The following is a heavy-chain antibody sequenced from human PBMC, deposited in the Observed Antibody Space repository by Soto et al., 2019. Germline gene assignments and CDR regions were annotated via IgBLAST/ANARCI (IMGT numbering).Heavy chain of an antibody. CDR2: IIPIFGTA. D-gene: IGHD4-17*01. Sequence: QVQLVQSGAEVKKTGSSVKVSCKASGGTFSSYAISWVRQAPGQGLEWMGGIIPIFGTANYAQKFQGRVTITADKSTSTAYMELSSLRSEDTAVYYCAMRPTTVTDYYYGMDVWGQGTTVTVSS. J-gene: IGHJ6*02. CDR1: GGTFSSYA. CDR3: AMRPTTVTDYYYGMDV. V-gene: IGHV1-69*06.